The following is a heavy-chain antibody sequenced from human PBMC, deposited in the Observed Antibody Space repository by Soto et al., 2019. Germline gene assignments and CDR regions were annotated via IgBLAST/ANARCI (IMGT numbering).Heavy chain of an antibody. J-gene: IGHJ6*02. D-gene: IGHD4-17*01. Sequence: PSETLSLTCTVSAGSISSSSYYWGWIRQPPGKGLEWIGSIYYSGSTYYNPSLKSRVTISVDTSKNQFSLKLSSVTAADTAVYYCARVSTVTTPYYYYYGMDVWGQGTTVTVSS. CDR3: ARVSTVTTPYYYYYGMDV. V-gene: IGHV4-39*01. CDR1: AGSISSSSYY. CDR2: IYYSGST.